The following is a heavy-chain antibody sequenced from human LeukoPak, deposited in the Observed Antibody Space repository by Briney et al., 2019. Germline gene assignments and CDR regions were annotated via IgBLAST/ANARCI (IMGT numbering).Heavy chain of an antibody. J-gene: IGHJ5*02. CDR2: ISSSGSTI. CDR3: AKSGSGSFVSFDP. Sequence: GGSLRLSCAGSGFTFSDYYMSWIRQAPGKGLEWVSYISSSGSTIYYADSVKGRFTISRDNAKNSLYLQMNSLRAEDTAVYYCAKSGSGSFVSFDPWGQGTLVTVSS. V-gene: IGHV3-11*01. D-gene: IGHD1-26*01. CDR1: GFTFSDYY.